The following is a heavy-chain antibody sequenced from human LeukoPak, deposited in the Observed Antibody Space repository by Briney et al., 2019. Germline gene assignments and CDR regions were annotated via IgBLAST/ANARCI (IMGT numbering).Heavy chain of an antibody. CDR1: GGTFSSYA. CDR2: INPNSGNT. V-gene: IGHV1-8*03. Sequence: VASVKVSCKASGGTFSSYAISWVRQAPGQGLEWMGWINPNSGNTGYAQKFQGRVTITRNTPISTAYMELSSLRSEDTAVYYCARTPPGGDVDHWGQGTLVTVSS. CDR3: ARTPPGGDVDH. J-gene: IGHJ4*02. D-gene: IGHD3-16*01.